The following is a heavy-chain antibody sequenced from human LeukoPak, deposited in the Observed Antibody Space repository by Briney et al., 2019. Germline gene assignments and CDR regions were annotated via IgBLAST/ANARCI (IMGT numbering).Heavy chain of an antibody. Sequence: SVKVSCKATGRNFISYAISWVRQAPGQGLEWMGGIIPIFGTANPAQKFQGRGTITTDASTSTAYMELSSLRSEDTAVYYCASGKYCSSTSCYFYYDSSGHAYWGQGTLVTVSS. J-gene: IGHJ4*02. CDR3: ASGKYCSSTSCYFYYDSSGHAY. CDR2: IIPIFGTA. D-gene: IGHD2-2*01. CDR1: GRNFISYA. V-gene: IGHV1-69*05.